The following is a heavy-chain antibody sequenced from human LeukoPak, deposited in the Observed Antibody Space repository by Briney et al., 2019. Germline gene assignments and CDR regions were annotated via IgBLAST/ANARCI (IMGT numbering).Heavy chain of an antibody. J-gene: IGHJ3*02. Sequence: PAGSLRLSCAASGVTLSPYGMHWVRQAPGKGLVWVSRINGDGTSTDYADSVKGRFSISRDNAKNTLYLQMNSLRSQDTAVCYCAKEPHSDYSDHTDSFDIWGQGTMVTVSS. D-gene: IGHD4-17*01. V-gene: IGHV3-74*01. CDR3: AKEPHSDYSDHTDSFDI. CDR2: INGDGTST. CDR1: GVTLSPYG.